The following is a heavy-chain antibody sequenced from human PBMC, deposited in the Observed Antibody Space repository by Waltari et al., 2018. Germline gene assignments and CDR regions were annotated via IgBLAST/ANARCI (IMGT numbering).Heavy chain of an antibody. CDR3: AKGRYSSSWYMDY. Sequence: EVQLLESGGGLVQPGGSLRLSCAASGFTFSSYAMSWVRQAPGKGLEWVSAISGSGGSTYCADSVKGRFTISRDNSKNTLYLQMNSLRAEDTAVYYCAKGRYSSSWYMDYWGQGTLVTVSS. J-gene: IGHJ4*02. V-gene: IGHV3-23*01. CDR2: ISGSGGST. CDR1: GFTFSSYA. D-gene: IGHD6-13*01.